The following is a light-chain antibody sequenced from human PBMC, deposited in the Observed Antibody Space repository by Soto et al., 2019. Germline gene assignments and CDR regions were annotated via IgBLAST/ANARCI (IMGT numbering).Light chain of an antibody. CDR2: GAS. J-gene: IGKJ3*01. V-gene: IGKV3-20*01. CDR1: QSVSSSY. CDR3: QQFVSSLFT. Sequence: EIVLTQSPGTLSLSPGERATLSCRASQSVSSSYLAWYQQKPGQAPRLLIYGASSRATGIPDWFSGSVSGTDFTLTISRPEPEDFAVYYCQQFVSSLFTFVPGTKVDIK.